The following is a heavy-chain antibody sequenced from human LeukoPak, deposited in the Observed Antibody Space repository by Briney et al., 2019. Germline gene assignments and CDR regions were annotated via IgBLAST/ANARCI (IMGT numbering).Heavy chain of an antibody. Sequence: SETLSLTCAVYDGSFSGYYWSWIRQPPGKGLEWIGEINHSGSTNYNPSLKSRVTISVDTSKNQFSLKLSSVTAADTAVYYCARVGAYCGGDCYKSHFDYWGQGTLVTVSS. D-gene: IGHD2-21*02. J-gene: IGHJ4*02. V-gene: IGHV4-34*01. CDR1: DGSFSGYY. CDR2: INHSGST. CDR3: ARVGAYCGGDCYKSHFDY.